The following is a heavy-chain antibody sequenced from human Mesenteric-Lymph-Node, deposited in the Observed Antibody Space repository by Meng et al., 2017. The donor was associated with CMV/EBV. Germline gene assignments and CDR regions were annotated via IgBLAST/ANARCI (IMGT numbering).Heavy chain of an antibody. CDR3: ARDFAGGWSGYLDC. CDR1: GFTFSNYD. Sequence: GGSLRLSCEASGFTFSNYDMNWVRQAPGKGLEWVSDISGNGNNKYYADPVKGRFTVSRDNAKNSLYLQMNDLRAEDTAVYYCARDFAGGWSGYLDCWGQGTLVTVSS. CDR2: ISGNGNNK. V-gene: IGHV3-48*03. J-gene: IGHJ4*02. D-gene: IGHD3-3*01.